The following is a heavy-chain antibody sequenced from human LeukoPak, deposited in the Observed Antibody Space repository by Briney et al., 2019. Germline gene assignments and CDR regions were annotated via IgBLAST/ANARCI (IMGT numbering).Heavy chain of an antibody. Sequence: ASVKVSCKASGYSFTSYDINWVRQATGQGLEWMGWMNPNSGNTGYAQKFQGRVTMTSNTSIRTVYMELSSLRSEDTAVYYCARGAPGGYCSGGSCPYFDYWGQGTLVTVSS. D-gene: IGHD2-15*01. CDR2: MNPNSGNT. CDR3: ARGAPGGYCSGGSCPYFDY. CDR1: GYSFTSYD. J-gene: IGHJ4*02. V-gene: IGHV1-8*01.